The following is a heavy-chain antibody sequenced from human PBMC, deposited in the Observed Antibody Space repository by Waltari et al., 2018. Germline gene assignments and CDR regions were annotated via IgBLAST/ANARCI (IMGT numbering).Heavy chain of an antibody. CDR1: GFTVSSNY. D-gene: IGHD3-16*01. Sequence: EVQLVESGGGLIQPGGSLRLSCAASGFTVSSNYMSWVRQAPGKGLEWVSVIYSGGSTYYADSVKGRFTISRDNSKNTLYLQMNSLRAEDTAVYYCARELIPRGGGFDYWGQGTLVTVSS. CDR2: IYSGGST. CDR3: ARELIPRGGGFDY. V-gene: IGHV3-53*01. J-gene: IGHJ4*02.